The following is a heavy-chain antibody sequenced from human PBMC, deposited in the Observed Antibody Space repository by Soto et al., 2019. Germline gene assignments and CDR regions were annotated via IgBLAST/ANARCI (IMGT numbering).Heavy chain of an antibody. D-gene: IGHD3-3*01. CDR1: GFTFSSYA. CDR3: AKGGVYDFWSGYLDYYFDY. V-gene: IGHV3-23*01. Sequence: GGSLRLSCAASGFTFSSYAMSWVRQAPGKGLEWVSAISGSGGSTYYADSVKGRFTISRDNSKNTRYLQMNSLRAEDTAVYYCAKGGVYDFWSGYLDYYFDYWGQGTLVTVSS. J-gene: IGHJ4*02. CDR2: ISGSGGST.